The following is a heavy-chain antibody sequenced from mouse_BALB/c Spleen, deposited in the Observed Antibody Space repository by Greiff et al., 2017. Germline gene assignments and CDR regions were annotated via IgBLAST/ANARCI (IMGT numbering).Heavy chain of an antibody. Sequence: EVKLMESGPSLVKPSQTLSLTCSVTGDSITSGYWNWIRKFPGNKLEYMGYISYSGSTYYNPSLKSRISITRDTSKNQYYLQLNPVTTEDTATYYCARSSDDYDYFDYWGQGTTLTVSS. V-gene: IGHV3-8*02. J-gene: IGHJ2*01. CDR1: GDSITSGY. CDR2: ISYSGST. CDR3: ARSSDDYDYFDY. D-gene: IGHD2-4*01.